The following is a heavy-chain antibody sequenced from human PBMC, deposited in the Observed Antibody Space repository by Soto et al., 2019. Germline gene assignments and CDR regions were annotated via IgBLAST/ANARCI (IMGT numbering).Heavy chain of an antibody. Sequence: SQTLSLTCAISVDIVSSNSGAWHWIRQSPSRGLEWLGRTYYRSQWYYDYSGSMKSRITINPDISKNQFSLHLNSVTPEDTAVYYCARVTIVGVVIGAFDIWGQGTMVTVSS. CDR2: TYYRSQWYY. CDR1: VDIVSSNSGA. D-gene: IGHD3-3*01. V-gene: IGHV6-1*01. CDR3: ARVTIVGVVIGAFDI. J-gene: IGHJ3*02.